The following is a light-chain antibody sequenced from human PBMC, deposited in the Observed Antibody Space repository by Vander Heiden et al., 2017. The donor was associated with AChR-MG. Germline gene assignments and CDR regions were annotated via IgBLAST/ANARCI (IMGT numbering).Light chain of an antibody. CDR1: QSVSSSY. CDR2: GAS. V-gene: IGKV3-20*01. Sequence: VLTQSPGTLSLSPGERATLSCRASQSVSSSYVAWYQKKPGEGPRLLIYGASRRATGIPDRFSGSGSGTDFTLTISRLEPEDFAVYYCQQYGSSPPDTFGQGTKLEIK. J-gene: IGKJ2*01. CDR3: QQYGSSPPDT.